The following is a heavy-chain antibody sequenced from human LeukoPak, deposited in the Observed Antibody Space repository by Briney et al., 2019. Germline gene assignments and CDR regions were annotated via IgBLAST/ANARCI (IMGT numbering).Heavy chain of an antibody. D-gene: IGHD3-22*01. CDR2: ISGSGGRT. V-gene: IGHV3-23*01. CDR1: GFTFSSYA. CDR3: AKDTVEYYYDSSGYY. J-gene: IGHJ4*02. Sequence: GGSLRLSCAASGFTFSSYAMSWVRQAPGKGLEWVSAISGSGGRTYYADSVKGRFTISRDNSKITLYLQMNSLRTEDTAGYYCAKDTVEYYYDSSGYYWGQGTLVTVSS.